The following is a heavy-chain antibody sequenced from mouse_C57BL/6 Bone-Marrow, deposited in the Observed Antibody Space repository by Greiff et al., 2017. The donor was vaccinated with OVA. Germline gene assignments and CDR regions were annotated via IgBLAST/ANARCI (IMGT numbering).Heavy chain of an antibody. D-gene: IGHD1-1*01. Sequence: QVQLKESGSELRSPGSSVKLSCKDFDSEVFPIAYMSWVRQKPGHGFEWIGGILPSIGRTIYGEKFEDKATLDADTLSNTAYLELNSLTSEDSAIYYCARGKLDYGSSPYYYAMDYWGQGTSDTVSS. CDR2: ILPSIGRT. CDR3: ARGKLDYGSSPYYYAMDY. V-gene: IGHV15-2*01. CDR1: DSEVFPIAY. J-gene: IGHJ4*01.